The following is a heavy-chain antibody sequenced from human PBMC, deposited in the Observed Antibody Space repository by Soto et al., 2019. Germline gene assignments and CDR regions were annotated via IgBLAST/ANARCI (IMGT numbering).Heavy chain of an antibody. J-gene: IGHJ3*02. CDR2: INPSGGST. D-gene: IGHD6-6*01. CDR1: GYTFTSYY. Sequence: GDSVKVSCKSSGYTFTSYYMHWVRQAPVQVLEWMGIINPSGGSTSYAQKFQGRVTMTRDTSTSTVYMELSSLRSEDTAVYYCARVGNGQDSSIAAWDAFDIWGQGKMVTVSS. V-gene: IGHV1-46*01. CDR3: ARVGNGQDSSIAAWDAFDI.